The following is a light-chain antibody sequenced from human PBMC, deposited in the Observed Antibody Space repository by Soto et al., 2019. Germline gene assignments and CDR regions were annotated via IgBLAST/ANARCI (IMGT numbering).Light chain of an antibody. Sequence: DIQMTQSPSTLSASVGDTVTITCRASQSISSWVAWYQQKPGKAPKLLIYAASNLQSGVPSRFSGSRSGTEFTLTISSLQPDDFGVYYCQQYKSSSTFGQGTKVDIK. J-gene: IGKJ1*01. CDR2: AAS. CDR3: QQYKSSST. CDR1: QSISSW. V-gene: IGKV1-5*01.